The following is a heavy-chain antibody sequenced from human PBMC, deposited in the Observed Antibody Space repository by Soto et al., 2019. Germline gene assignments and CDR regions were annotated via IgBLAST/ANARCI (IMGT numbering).Heavy chain of an antibody. J-gene: IGHJ6*01. D-gene: IGHD3-10*01. CDR3: HFYMDRGGYGVDV. V-gene: IGHV1-18*01. CDR1: GYTFTNYV. Sequence: QVQLVQSGAEIKKPGASVKVSCTASGYTFTNYVITWVRQTPGQGLEWMGWISPYNGNTNYAQKFQGRLTMTTHTSATTDYMAVRSLRTEDTAVYYGHFYMDRGGYGVDVWGHGTTVTFSS. CDR2: ISPYNGNT.